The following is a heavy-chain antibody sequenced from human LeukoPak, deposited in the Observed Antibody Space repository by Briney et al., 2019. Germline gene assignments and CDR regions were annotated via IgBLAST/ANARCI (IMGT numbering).Heavy chain of an antibody. Sequence: GGSLRLSCAASGFTFSSYDMSWVRQAPGKGLEWVSVFSDKAHYADSVRGRFTISRDNSKNTLYLQMNNLRAEDTAMYYCAKDWYDYWGQGTLVTVSS. CDR2: FSDKA. CDR1: GFTFSSYD. CDR3: AKDWYDY. V-gene: IGHV3-23*01. J-gene: IGHJ4*02. D-gene: IGHD6-13*01.